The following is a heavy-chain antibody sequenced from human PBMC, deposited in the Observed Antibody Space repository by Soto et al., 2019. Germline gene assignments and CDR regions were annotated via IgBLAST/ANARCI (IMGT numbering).Heavy chain of an antibody. CDR1: GASISTNNW. D-gene: IGHD6-13*01. J-gene: IGHJ4*02. CDR3: GVPGAGGLDY. V-gene: IGHV4-4*02. Sequence: SETLSLTCAVSGASISTNNWWSWVRQPPGKGREWIGEVYYSGSTTRSPSLKSRGTISIDKPKNQSSLRLTSITAADTAVYYWGVPGAGGLDYWSQGTLVTVSS. CDR2: VYYSGST.